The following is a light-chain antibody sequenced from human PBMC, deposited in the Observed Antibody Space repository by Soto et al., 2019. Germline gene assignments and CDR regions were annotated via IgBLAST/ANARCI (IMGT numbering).Light chain of an antibody. Sequence: EIVMTQSPATLSVSPGERATLSCRASQSVGGNLAWYQQRPGRAPRLLIYDASTRATDIPARFSGSGSGTEFNLTISSLQSEDFALYYYQQYNNWLLYTFGQGTTLDIK. CDR3: QQYNNWLLYT. J-gene: IGKJ2*01. CDR1: QSVGGN. CDR2: DAS. V-gene: IGKV3-15*01.